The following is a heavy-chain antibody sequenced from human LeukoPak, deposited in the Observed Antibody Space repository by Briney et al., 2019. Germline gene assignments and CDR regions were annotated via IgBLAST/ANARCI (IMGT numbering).Heavy chain of an antibody. V-gene: IGHV3-20*04. CDR1: GFTFDDYG. CDR2: INWNGGST. CDR3: ARMVGSSYYYYYMDV. D-gene: IGHD1-26*01. J-gene: IGHJ6*03. Sequence: RPGGSLRLSCAASGFTFDDYGMSWVRLAPGKGLEWVSGINWNGGSTGYADSVKGRFTISRDNAKNSLYLQMNSLRAEDTALYYCARMVGSSYYYYYMDVWGKGTTVTVSS.